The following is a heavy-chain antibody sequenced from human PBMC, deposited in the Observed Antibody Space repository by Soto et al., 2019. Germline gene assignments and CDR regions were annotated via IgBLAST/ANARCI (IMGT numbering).Heavy chain of an antibody. V-gene: IGHV3-23*01. CDR3: ARDLLGLVDALGY. J-gene: IGHJ4*02. CDR1: GFTFSKYA. D-gene: IGHD2-21*01. Sequence: EVQLLESGGDLVQRGGSLRLSCAAYGFTFSKYAMSWVRQAPGKGLEWVSSISAGGGTTYYADSVKGRFTISRDNSENTLYLQLNSLRADDTAVFYCARDLLGLVDALGYWGQGTLVTVSS. CDR2: ISAGGGTT.